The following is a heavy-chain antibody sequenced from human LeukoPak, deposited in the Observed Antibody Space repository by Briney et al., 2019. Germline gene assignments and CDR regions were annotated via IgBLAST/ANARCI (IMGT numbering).Heavy chain of an antibody. CDR3: AKAAYDSSGYYLYYFDY. CDR1: GFIFSNYG. V-gene: IGHV3-23*01. D-gene: IGHD3-22*01. CDR2: ISGSGGST. Sequence: GGSLRLSCAASGFIFSNYGMHWVRQAPGKGLEWVSAISGSGGSTYYADSVKGRFTISRDNSKNTLYLQTNSLRAEDTAVYYCAKAAYDSSGYYLYYFDYWGQGTLVTVSA. J-gene: IGHJ4*02.